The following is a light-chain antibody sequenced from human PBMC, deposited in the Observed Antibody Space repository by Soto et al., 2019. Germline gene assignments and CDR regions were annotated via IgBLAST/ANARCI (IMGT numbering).Light chain of an antibody. Sequence: EIVWMQYPGTLSLSPGGRATLSCRAIQSVSSSYLAWYQQKPGQAPRLLIYGASSRATGIPDRFSGSGSGTDFTLTISRLEPEDFAVYYCQQYNNWPLWTFGQGTKVDIK. CDR1: QSVSSSY. CDR3: QQYNNWPLWT. CDR2: GAS. J-gene: IGKJ1*01. V-gene: IGKV3-20*01.